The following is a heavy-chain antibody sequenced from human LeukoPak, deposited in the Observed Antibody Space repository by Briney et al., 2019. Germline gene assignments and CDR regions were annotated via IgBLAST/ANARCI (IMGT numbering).Heavy chain of an antibody. J-gene: IGHJ4*02. D-gene: IGHD1-7*01. CDR3: ASAPGGPSGTTFPGLDY. CDR1: GFIFSSFA. Sequence: GRSLRLSCAASGFIFSSFAMHWVRQAPGKGLEWVAVVSYDGSNEYYADSVKGRFTISRDNSKNTLFLQMNSLRAEDTAVYYCASAPGGPSGTTFPGLDYWGQGSLVTVSS. V-gene: IGHV3-30*01. CDR2: VSYDGSNE.